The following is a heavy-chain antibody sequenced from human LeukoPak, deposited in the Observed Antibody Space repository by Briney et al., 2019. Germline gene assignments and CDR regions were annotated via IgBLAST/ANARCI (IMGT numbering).Heavy chain of an antibody. CDR2: IYTSGST. V-gene: IGHV4-4*07. J-gene: IGHJ4*02. CDR3: ARDAGYSSGWSSYYFDY. Sequence: PSETLSLTCTVSGGSISSYYWSWIRQPAGKGLEWIGRIYTSGSTNYNPSLKSRVTISVDTSKNQFSLKLSSVTAADTAVYYCARDAGYSSGWSSYYFDYWGQGTLVTVSS. D-gene: IGHD6-19*01. CDR1: GGSISSYY.